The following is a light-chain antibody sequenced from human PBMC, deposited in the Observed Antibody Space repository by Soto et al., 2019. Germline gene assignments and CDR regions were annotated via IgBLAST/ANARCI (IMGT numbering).Light chain of an antibody. Sequence: EILLTQSPGTLSLSPGESATLSCRASQSLDSNYLAWYQQKPGQAPRLLIYGGSSRATGIPDRFTGGGSGTDFTLTISRLEPEDVAIYFCQQYGTSPLSTFGRGTKLEIE. J-gene: IGKJ2*01. CDR3: QQYGTSPLST. CDR2: GGS. CDR1: QSLDSNY. V-gene: IGKV3-20*01.